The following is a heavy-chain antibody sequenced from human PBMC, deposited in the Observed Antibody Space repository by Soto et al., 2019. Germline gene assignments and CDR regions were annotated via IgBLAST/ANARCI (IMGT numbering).Heavy chain of an antibody. CDR1: GFSFSSYA. D-gene: IGHD3-3*01. V-gene: IGHV3-23*01. Sequence: EVQLLESGGGLVQTGGSLRVSCAASGFSFSSYAMSWVRQAPGKGLEWVSTITNSGGRAYYADSVTGWFTISRDNSKDTLYLLMNNLRAEDTAVYYCAKGEWPDNWGQGTLVTVSS. CDR3: AKGEWPDN. J-gene: IGHJ4*02. CDR2: ITNSGGRA.